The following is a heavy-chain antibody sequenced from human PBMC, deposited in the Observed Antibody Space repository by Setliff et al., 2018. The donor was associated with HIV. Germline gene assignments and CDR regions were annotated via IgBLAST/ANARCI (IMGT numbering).Heavy chain of an antibody. V-gene: IGHV4-34*01. J-gene: IGHJ2*01. Sequence: SETLSLTCAVYGGSLSGYYWSWVRQSPGRGLEWIGEINQSGNTNFNPSLKGRLIISVDTSKSQFSLKLTSVTAADTALYYCAREGGQGYSGSGSFYHRNFDLWGRGTLVTAPQ. CDR3: AREGGQGYSGSGSFYHRNFDL. CDR1: GGSLSGYY. CDR2: INQSGNT. D-gene: IGHD3-10*01.